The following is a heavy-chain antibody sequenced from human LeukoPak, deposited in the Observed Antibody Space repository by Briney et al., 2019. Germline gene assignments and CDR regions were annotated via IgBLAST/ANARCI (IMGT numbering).Heavy chain of an antibody. D-gene: IGHD3-22*01. CDR3: ARDSYDSSGYYSLDY. J-gene: IGHJ4*02. CDR1: GFTFSSYS. Sequence: GGSLRLSCAASGFTFSSYSMNWVRQAPGKGLEWVSSISSSSSYIYYADSVKGRFTISRDNAKNSLYLQMNSLRAEDTAVYYCARDSYDSSGYYSLDYWGQGTLVTVSS. V-gene: IGHV3-21*01. CDR2: ISSSSSYI.